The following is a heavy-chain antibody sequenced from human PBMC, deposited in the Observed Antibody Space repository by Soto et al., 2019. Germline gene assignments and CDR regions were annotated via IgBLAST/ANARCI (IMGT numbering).Heavy chain of an antibody. CDR3: SGCSGGACHQNYGMDV. CDR2: ISPSTSHI. CDR1: GFTFSSCT. D-gene: IGHD2-15*01. V-gene: IGHV3-21*01. Sequence: EVHLVESGGGLVKPGGSLRLSCAVSGFTFSSCTMNWVRQAPGKGLEWVSSISPSTSHIYYAASGKGRFTISRDNAKNSLFLQMNGLRAEDTAVYYCSGCSGGACHQNYGMDVWGQGTTVTVSS. J-gene: IGHJ6*02.